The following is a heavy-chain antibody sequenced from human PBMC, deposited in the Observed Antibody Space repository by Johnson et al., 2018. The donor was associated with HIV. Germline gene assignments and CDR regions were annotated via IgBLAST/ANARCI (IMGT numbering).Heavy chain of an antibody. D-gene: IGHD3-10*01. CDR3: ARDPYGSGPYVAFDI. V-gene: IGHV3-30*04. Sequence: QVQLVESGGGVVQPGRSLRLFCAASGFTFSSYAMHWVRQAPGKGLEWVAVISYDGGNKYYADSVKGRFTISRDNSKNTLYLQMNSLRAEDTAVYYCARDPYGSGPYVAFDIWGQGTMVTVSS. CDR1: GFTFSSYA. CDR2: ISYDGGNK. J-gene: IGHJ3*02.